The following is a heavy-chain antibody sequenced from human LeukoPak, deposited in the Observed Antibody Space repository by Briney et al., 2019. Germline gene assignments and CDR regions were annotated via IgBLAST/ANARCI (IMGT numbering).Heavy chain of an antibody. D-gene: IGHD5-12*01. CDR1: GLTFSSYA. CDR2: ISGSGGST. V-gene: IGHV3-23*01. Sequence: GGSLRLSCAASGLTFSSYAMSWVRQAPGKGLEWVSAISGSGGSTYYADSVKGRFTISRDNSKNTLYLQMNSLRAEDTAVYYCAKVRYSGYDRGPFDYWGQGTLVTVSS. CDR3: AKVRYSGYDRGPFDY. J-gene: IGHJ4*02.